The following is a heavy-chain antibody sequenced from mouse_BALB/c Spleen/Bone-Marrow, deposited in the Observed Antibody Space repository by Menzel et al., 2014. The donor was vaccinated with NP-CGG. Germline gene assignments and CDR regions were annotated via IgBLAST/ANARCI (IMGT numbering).Heavy chain of an antibody. J-gene: IGHJ4*01. Sequence: VQVVESGPGLVAPSQSLSITCTVSGFSLTSYGVHWVRQPPGKGLEWLGVIWAGGSTNYNSALMSRLSISKDNPKSQVFLKMNSLQTDDTAMYYCARVPLFRYGSSYGMDYWGQGTSVTVSS. CDR1: GFSLTSYG. V-gene: IGHV2-9*02. D-gene: IGHD1-1*01. CDR3: ARVPLFRYGSSYGMDY. CDR2: IWAGGST.